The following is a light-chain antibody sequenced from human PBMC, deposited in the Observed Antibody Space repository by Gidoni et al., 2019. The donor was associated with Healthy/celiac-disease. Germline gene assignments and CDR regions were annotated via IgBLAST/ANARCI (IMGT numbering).Light chain of an antibody. CDR3: NSRDSSGNHV. CDR2: GKN. Sequence: AVSVALGQTVRITCQGDSLRSYYASWYQQKPGQAPVLVIYGKNNRPSGIPDRFSGSSSGNTASLTITGAQAEDEADYYCNSRDSSGNHVFGGGTKLTVL. CDR1: SLRSYY. J-gene: IGLJ2*01. V-gene: IGLV3-19*01.